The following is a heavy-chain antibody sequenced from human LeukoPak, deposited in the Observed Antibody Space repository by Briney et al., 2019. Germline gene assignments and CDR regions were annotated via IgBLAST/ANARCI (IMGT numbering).Heavy chain of an antibody. Sequence: AAVTVSLTSSVYTFTEYYMHWVRQAPGQGGEGVGWIDPNSGGRNYAQKFQGSVTMTRDTSISTAYMTLSSLRSDDTAVYYCARETEYYYDSSGYYPHAFDIWGQGTMVTVSS. CDR1: VYTFTEYY. D-gene: IGHD3-22*01. V-gene: IGHV1-2*02. CDR2: IDPNSGGR. J-gene: IGHJ3*02. CDR3: ARETEYYYDSSGYYPHAFDI.